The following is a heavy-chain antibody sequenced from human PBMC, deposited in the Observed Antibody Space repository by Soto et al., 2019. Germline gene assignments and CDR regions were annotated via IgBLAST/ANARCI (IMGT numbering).Heavy chain of an antibody. CDR1: GFICSSYD. J-gene: IGHJ3*02. CDR2: ILVGGST. Sequence: GGSLRLSCAVSGFICSSYDISWVRQAPGKGLEWVSTILVGGSTHYEDSVKGRFTISRDKSKNTVYLQMNSLTAGDTAFYYCAKATATSGGAFEIYGQGTMVTVSS. V-gene: IGHV3-23*01. CDR3: AKATATSGGAFEI. D-gene: IGHD1-1*01.